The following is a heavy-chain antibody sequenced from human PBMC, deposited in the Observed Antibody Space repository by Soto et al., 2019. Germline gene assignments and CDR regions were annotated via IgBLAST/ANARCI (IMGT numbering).Heavy chain of an antibody. CDR3: AREGVYYYYGMDV. J-gene: IGHJ6*02. CDR1: GFTFSGYY. CDR2: ISSSSSTI. Sequence: GGSLRLSCVASGFTFSGYYMSWIRQAPGKGLEWVSYISSSSSTIYYADSVKGRFTISRDNAKNSLYLQMNSLRDEDTAVYYCAREGVYYYYGMDVWGQGTTVTVSS. V-gene: IGHV3-11*04. D-gene: IGHD3-16*01.